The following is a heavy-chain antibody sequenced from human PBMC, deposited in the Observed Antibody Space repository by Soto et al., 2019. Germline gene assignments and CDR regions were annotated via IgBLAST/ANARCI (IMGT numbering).Heavy chain of an antibody. J-gene: IGHJ4*02. CDR2: IYHSGST. D-gene: IGHD3-10*01. CDR1: GGSISSSNW. V-gene: IGHV4-4*02. CDR3: ARREMVRGYPFDY. Sequence: SETLSLTCAVSGGSISSSNWWSWVRQPPGKGLEWIGEIYHSGSTNYNPSLKSRVTISVDTSKNQFSLKLSSVTAADTAVYYCARREMVRGYPFDYWGQGTLVTVSS.